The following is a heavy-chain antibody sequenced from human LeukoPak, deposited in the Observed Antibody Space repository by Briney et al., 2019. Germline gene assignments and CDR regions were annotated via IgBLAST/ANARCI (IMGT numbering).Heavy chain of an antibody. CDR1: GFTFSTYV. V-gene: IGHV3-64*04. CDR3: ARGYYYGSGSYL. CDR2: ISSNGDNT. J-gene: IGHJ4*02. Sequence: GGSLRLSCSVSGFTFSTYVMHWVRQAPGKGLEYVSAISSNGDNTYYADSVKGRFTISRGNAKNSLYLQMNSLRAEDTAVYYCARGYYYGSGSYLWGQGTLVTVSS. D-gene: IGHD3-10*01.